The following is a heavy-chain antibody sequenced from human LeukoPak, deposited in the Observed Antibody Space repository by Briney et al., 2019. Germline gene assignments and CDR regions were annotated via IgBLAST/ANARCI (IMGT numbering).Heavy chain of an antibody. Sequence: SETLSLTCAVYGGSFSGYYWSWIRQPPGKGLEWIGEINHSGSTNYNPSLKSRVTMSVDTPKNQFSLKLSSVTAADTAVYYCARVTYCGGDCYSGRGDYFDYWGQGTLVTVSS. CDR2: INHSGST. D-gene: IGHD2-21*02. J-gene: IGHJ4*02. V-gene: IGHV4-34*01. CDR1: GGSFSGYY. CDR3: ARVTYCGGDCYSGRGDYFDY.